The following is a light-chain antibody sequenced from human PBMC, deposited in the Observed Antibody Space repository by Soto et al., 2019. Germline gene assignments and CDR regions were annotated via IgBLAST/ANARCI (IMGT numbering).Light chain of an antibody. CDR1: SSNIGNNY. J-gene: IGLJ1*01. CDR2: DNN. CDR3: GTWDSSLSAGGV. V-gene: IGLV1-51*01. Sequence: QSVLTQPPSVSAAPGQKVTISCSGSSSNIGNNYVSWYQQLPGTAPKLLIYDNNKRPSGIPDRFSGSKSGTSATLGITGLQTGDEADYYCGTWDSSLSAGGVFGTGSNVTVL.